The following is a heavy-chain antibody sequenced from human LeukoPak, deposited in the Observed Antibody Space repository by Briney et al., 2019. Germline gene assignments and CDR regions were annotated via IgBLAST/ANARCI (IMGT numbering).Heavy chain of an antibody. CDR3: ARGGQEPRRFFYYYYYMDV. J-gene: IGHJ6*03. CDR2: ISSNGGST. Sequence: TGGSLRLSCAASGFTFSSYAMHWVRQAPGKGLEYVSAISSNGGSTYYANSVKGRFTISRDNSKNTLYLQMGSLRAEDMAVYYCARGGQEPRRFFYYYYYMDVWGKGTTVTVSS. V-gene: IGHV3-64*01. CDR1: GFTFSSYA. D-gene: IGHD1-14*01.